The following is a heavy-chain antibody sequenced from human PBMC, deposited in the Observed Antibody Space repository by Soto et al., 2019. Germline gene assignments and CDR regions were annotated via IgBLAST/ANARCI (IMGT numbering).Heavy chain of an antibody. CDR2: TYYRSTWYN. J-gene: IGHJ6*02. D-gene: IGHD6-6*01. CDR1: GDSVSSNSAT. Sequence: QVLLQQSGPGLVKPSQTLSLTCAISGDSVSSNSATWSWIRQSPSRGLEWLGRTYYRSTWYNHSAPSVKSRRTIKPDTSKNQFSLELNSVTPEDTAVYYCARFVAASGPFYYGMDVWGQGTTVTVSS. CDR3: ARFVAASGPFYYGMDV. V-gene: IGHV6-1*01.